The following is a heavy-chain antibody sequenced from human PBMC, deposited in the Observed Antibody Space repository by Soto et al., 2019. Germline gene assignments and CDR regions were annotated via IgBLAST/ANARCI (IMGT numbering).Heavy chain of an antibody. D-gene: IGHD6-6*01. Sequence: QVQLVESGGGVVQPGRSLRLSCAASGFTFSSYAMHWVRQAPGKGLEWVAVISYDGSNKYYADSVKGRFTISRDNSKHTLYLQMNSLRAEDTAVYYCARGGVEYSSSWGMDVWGQGTTVTVSS. CDR3: ARGGVEYSSSWGMDV. CDR1: GFTFSSYA. J-gene: IGHJ6*02. V-gene: IGHV3-30-3*01. CDR2: ISYDGSNK.